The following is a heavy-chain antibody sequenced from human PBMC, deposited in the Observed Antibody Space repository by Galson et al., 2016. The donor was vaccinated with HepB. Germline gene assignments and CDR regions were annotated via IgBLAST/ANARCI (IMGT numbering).Heavy chain of an antibody. D-gene: IGHD2-15*01. CDR3: ARDGSGGYCSGGGCYSLNL. CDR2: ISYDGWNT. V-gene: IGHV3-30*04. Sequence: SLRLSCAASGFTFSSYAMHWVRQAPGKGLKWVALISYDGWNTYYADSVKGRFTISRDNSKNTLFLQMGSLRPEDTAVYYCARDGSGGYCSGGGCYSLNLWGQGTLVTVSS. CDR1: GFTFSSYA. J-gene: IGHJ4*02.